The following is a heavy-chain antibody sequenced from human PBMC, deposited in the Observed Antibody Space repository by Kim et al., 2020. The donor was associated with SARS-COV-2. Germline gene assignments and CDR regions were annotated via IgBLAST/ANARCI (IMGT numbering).Heavy chain of an antibody. Sequence: SETLSLTCAVSGGPISSSNWWSWVRQPPGKGLEWIGEIYHSGSTNYNPSLKSRVTISVDKSKNQFSLKLSSVTAADTAVYYCARVMGIAAAATWSGYYYGMDVWGQGTTVTVSS. J-gene: IGHJ6*02. CDR1: GGPISSSNW. CDR3: ARVMGIAAAATWSGYYYGMDV. CDR2: IYHSGST. D-gene: IGHD6-13*01. V-gene: IGHV4-4*02.